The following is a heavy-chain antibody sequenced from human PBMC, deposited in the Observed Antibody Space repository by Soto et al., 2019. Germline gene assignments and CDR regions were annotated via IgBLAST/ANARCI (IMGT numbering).Heavy chain of an antibody. CDR3: ARDGPLPLGY. V-gene: IGHV3-33*01. Sequence: QVQLVESGGGVVQPGRSLRLSCAASGFTFSSYGMHWVRQAPGKGLEWVAVIWYDGSNKYYADSVKGRFTISRDNCKNTLYVQMNSRRAEDTDVDYCARDGPLPLGYWGQGTLVTVSS. CDR2: IWYDGSNK. J-gene: IGHJ4*02. CDR1: GFTFSSYG. D-gene: IGHD3-16*01.